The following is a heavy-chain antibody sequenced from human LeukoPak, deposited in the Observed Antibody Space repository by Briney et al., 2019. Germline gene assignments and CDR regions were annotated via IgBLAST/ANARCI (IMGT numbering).Heavy chain of an antibody. CDR3: ARVSGSGWFPDY. Sequence: GGSLRLSCAASGFTFSNYNMNWVRQAPGKGLEWVSHVSSWSSATYYADSVKGRFTISRDNAKNSLYLKLNSLRDEDSAVYYCARVSGSGWFPDYWGQGTLVTVSS. CDR1: GFTFSNYN. J-gene: IGHJ4*02. CDR2: VSSWSSAT. D-gene: IGHD6-19*01. V-gene: IGHV3-48*02.